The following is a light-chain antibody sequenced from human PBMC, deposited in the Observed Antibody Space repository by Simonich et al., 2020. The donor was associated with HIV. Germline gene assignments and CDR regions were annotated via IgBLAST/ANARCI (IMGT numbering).Light chain of an antibody. CDR1: SSDVGGYNH. CDR3: SSYTSSSTLV. CDR2: DVS. V-gene: IGLV2-14*03. Sequence: QSALTQPASVSGSPGQSITISCTGSSSDVGGYNHVSWYQQHPGKAPKLMIYDVSKRPSGVSNRFSGSKSGNTASLTISGLQADDEADYYCSSYTSSSTLVFGGGTKLTVL. J-gene: IGLJ3*02.